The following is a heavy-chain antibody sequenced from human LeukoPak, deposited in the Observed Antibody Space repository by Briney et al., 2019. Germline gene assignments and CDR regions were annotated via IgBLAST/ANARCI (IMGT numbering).Heavy chain of an antibody. J-gene: IGHJ4*02. CDR3: ARDGNCYDSSGSP. CDR2: ISSSSSYI. V-gene: IGHV3-21*01. Sequence: KPGGSLRLSCAASGFTFGSYSMNWVRQAPGKGLEWVSSISSSSSYIYYADSVKGRFTISRDNAKNSLYLQMNSLRAEDTAVYYCARDGNCYDSSGSPRGQGTLVTVSS. D-gene: IGHD3-22*01. CDR1: GFTFGSYS.